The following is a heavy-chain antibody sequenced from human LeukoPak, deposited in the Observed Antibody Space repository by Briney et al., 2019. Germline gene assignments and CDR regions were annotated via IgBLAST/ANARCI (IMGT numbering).Heavy chain of an antibody. CDR1: GGTFSSYA. CDR3: ALEYSSAATFDY. D-gene: IGHD6-6*01. V-gene: IGHV1-69*05. CDR2: IIPIFGTA. J-gene: IGHJ4*02. Sequence: SVKVSCKSSGGTFSSYAISWVGQAPGQGLEWMGGIIPIFGTANYAQKFQGRVTITTDESKITAYMDLSSLRSEDTAVYYCALEYSSAATFDYWGQGTLVTVFS.